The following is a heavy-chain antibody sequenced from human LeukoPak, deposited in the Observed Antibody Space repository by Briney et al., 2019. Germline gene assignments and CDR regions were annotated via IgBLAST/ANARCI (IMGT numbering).Heavy chain of an antibody. CDR3: AKDLSSSWLLTAPFI. J-gene: IGHJ4*02. D-gene: IGHD6-13*01. V-gene: IGHV3-23*01. Sequence: GGSLRLSCAASGFTFSSYAMGWVRQAPGKGLEWVSAISGSGGSTYYADSVKGRFTISRDNSKNMLYLQMNSLRAEDTAVYYCAKDLSSSWLLTAPFIGGQGTLVTVSS. CDR1: GFTFSSYA. CDR2: ISGSGGST.